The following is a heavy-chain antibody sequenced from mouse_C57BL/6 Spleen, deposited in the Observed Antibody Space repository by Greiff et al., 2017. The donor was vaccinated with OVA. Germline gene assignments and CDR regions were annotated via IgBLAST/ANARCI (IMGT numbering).Heavy chain of an antibody. CDR1: GFTFSSYG. CDR2: ISSGGSYT. D-gene: IGHD1-1*01. V-gene: IGHV5-6*02. CDR3: ARQHYYGSSYFDY. Sequence: DVKLVESGGDLVKPGGSLKLSCAASGFTFSSYGMSWVRQTPDKRLEWVATISSGGSYTYYPDSVKGRFTISRDNAKNTLYLQMSSLKSEDTAMYYCARQHYYGSSYFDYWGQGTTLTVSS. J-gene: IGHJ2*01.